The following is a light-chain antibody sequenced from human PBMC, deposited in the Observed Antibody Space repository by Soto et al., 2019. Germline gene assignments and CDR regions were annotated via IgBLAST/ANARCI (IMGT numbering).Light chain of an antibody. CDR1: QSVSSSY. J-gene: IGKJ5*01. V-gene: IGKV3-20*01. CDR3: QQYGSVPLIT. CDR2: GAS. Sequence: EIVLTQSPGTLSLSPGERATLSCRASQSVSSSYLAWYQQKPGQAPRLLIYGASSRSTGIPDRFSGSGSGTDLTLTISSLDPEDFAVYYCQQYGSVPLITFGQVKPREIK.